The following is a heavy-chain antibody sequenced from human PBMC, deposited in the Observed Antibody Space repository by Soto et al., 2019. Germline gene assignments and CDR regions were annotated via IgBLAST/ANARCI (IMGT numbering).Heavy chain of an antibody. CDR1: GGSISSYY. CDR3: ARDSLPGYYYGSGSSRPEYYFDY. V-gene: IGHV4-59*01. D-gene: IGHD3-10*01. J-gene: IGHJ4*02. Sequence: PSETLSLTCTVSGGSISSYYWSWIRQPPGKGLEWIGYIYYSGSTNYNPSLKSRVTISVDTSKNQFSLKLSSVTAADTAVYYCARDSLPGYYYGSGSSRPEYYFDYWGQGTLVTAPQ. CDR2: IYYSGST.